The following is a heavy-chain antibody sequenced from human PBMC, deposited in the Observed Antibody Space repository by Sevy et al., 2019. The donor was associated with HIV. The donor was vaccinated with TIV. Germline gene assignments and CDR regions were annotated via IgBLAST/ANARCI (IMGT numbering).Heavy chain of an antibody. D-gene: IGHD6-19*01. CDR2: IWYDGTNK. V-gene: IGHV3-33*01. CDR1: GFSISGYG. CDR3: AREDIRVAGIGYYFHS. J-gene: IGHJ4*02. Sequence: GGSLRLSCAASGFSISGYGMHGVRQAPGKGLEWVAVIWYDGTNKEYADSVKGRFTISRDNSKKTLYLQMNSLRAEDTAVYYCAREDIRVAGIGYYFHSWGQGTLVTVSS.